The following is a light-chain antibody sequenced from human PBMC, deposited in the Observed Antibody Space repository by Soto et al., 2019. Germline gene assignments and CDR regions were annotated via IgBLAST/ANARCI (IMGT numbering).Light chain of an antibody. CDR1: SSDVGAYNY. CDR3: SSYTSISSLGLGV. Sequence: QSVLTQPASVSGSPGQSITISCTGTSSDVGAYNYVSWYQQHPGKAPKLMIYDVSNRPSGVSNRFSGSKSGNTASLTISGLQAEDEAEYYCSSYTSISSLGLGVFGTGNKVTVL. CDR2: DVS. V-gene: IGLV2-14*03. J-gene: IGLJ1*01.